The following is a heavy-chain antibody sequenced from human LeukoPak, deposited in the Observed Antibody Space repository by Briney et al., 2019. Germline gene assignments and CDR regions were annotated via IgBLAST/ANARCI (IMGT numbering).Heavy chain of an antibody. CDR1: GGSFSSYY. Sequence: SSETLSLTCTVSGGSFSSYYWTWIRQPAGKGLEWIGRIYNGGTTNYSPSLESRVTMSLDTSKNRFSLSLSSVTAADTAVYYCARDRLGATGHWRIDVWGRGTLVTVSS. V-gene: IGHV4-4*07. D-gene: IGHD1-26*01. CDR2: IYNGGTT. CDR3: ARDRLGATGHWRIDV. J-gene: IGHJ2*01.